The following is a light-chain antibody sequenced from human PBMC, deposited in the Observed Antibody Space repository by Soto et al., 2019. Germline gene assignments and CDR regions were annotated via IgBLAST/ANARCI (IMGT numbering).Light chain of an antibody. CDR2: SNN. CDR1: SSTIGSNT. CDR3: AAWDDSLNGPG. J-gene: IGLJ2*01. Sequence: QSVLTQPPSASGTTGQRVTISCSGSSSTIGSNTVNWYQQLPGTAPKLLIYSNNPRPSGVPDRFSVSKSGTSASLSSSGLQSEDEADYYCAAWDDSLNGPGFGGGTQLTVL. V-gene: IGLV1-44*01.